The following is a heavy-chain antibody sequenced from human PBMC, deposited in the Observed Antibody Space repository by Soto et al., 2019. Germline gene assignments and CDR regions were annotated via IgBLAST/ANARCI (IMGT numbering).Heavy chain of an antibody. J-gene: IGHJ5*02. CDR3: ARDLGQQLFYNWFDP. V-gene: IGHV1-69*01. CDR2: IIPIFHTA. D-gene: IGHD6-13*01. CDR1: GDTYNSYA. Sequence: ASVKVSCKASGDTYNSYAISWVRRAPGQGLEWVGGIIPIFHTANYAQKFQGRVTIAADESTSTAYMELSSLRSEDTAVYYCARDLGQQLFYNWFDPWGQGTLVTVSS.